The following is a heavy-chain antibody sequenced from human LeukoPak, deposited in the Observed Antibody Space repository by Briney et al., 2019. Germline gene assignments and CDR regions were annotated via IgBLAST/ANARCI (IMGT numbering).Heavy chain of an antibody. J-gene: IGHJ4*02. CDR1: GFTFSNAW. V-gene: IGHV3-15*01. D-gene: IGHD3-10*02. Sequence: GGSLRLSCAASGFTFSNAWMSWVRQAPGKGLEWIGRIKSKTDGGTTDYAAPVKGRFTISRDDSKNTLYLQMNSLKTEDTAVCYCTTVSRSLFVDPNYYFDYWGQGTLVTVSS. CDR3: TTVSRSLFVDPNYYFDY. CDR2: IKSKTDGGTT.